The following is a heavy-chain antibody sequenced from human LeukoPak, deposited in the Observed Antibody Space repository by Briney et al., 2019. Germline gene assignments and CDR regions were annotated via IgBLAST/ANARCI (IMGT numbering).Heavy chain of an antibody. D-gene: IGHD3-10*01. CDR1: GGTFSSYA. Sequence: SVKVSCKASGGTFSSYAISWVRQAPGQGLEWMGGIIPIFGTANYAQKFQGRVTIAADKSTSTAYMELSSLRSEDTAVYYCARSMVRGEGYYYYGMDVWGKGTTVTVSS. CDR3: ARSMVRGEGYYYYGMDV. V-gene: IGHV1-69*06. J-gene: IGHJ6*04. CDR2: IIPIFGTA.